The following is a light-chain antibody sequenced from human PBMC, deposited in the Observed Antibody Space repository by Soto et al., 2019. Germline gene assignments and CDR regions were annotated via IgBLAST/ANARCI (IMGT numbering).Light chain of an antibody. V-gene: IGKV3-20*01. CDR1: QSVTNNY. Sequence: EIVLTQSPGTLSLSPGERATLSCRASQSVTNNYFAWYQQKPGQAPRLLIYSAYSRATGIADRFSGSGSGTFFTLTISRLAHEDFVVYFCQQSSYSPLTFGGGTKVEI. J-gene: IGKJ4*01. CDR3: QQSSYSPLT. CDR2: SAY.